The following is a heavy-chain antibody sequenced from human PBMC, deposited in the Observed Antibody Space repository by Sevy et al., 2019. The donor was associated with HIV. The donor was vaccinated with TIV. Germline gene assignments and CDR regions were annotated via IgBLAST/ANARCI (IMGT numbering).Heavy chain of an antibody. CDR3: AKGGSTSGYHLNYFAY. D-gene: IGHD5-12*01. J-gene: IGHJ4*02. CDR1: GFTFNNYA. CDR2: VSGGGDTT. Sequence: GGSLRLSCAASGFTFNNYAMTWVRQAPGKGLEWVSAVSGGGDTTYYADSVKGRFTISRDNSKNTLYLQMNSLRAEDTAVYYCAKGGSTSGYHLNYFAYRGQGTLVTVSS. V-gene: IGHV3-23*01.